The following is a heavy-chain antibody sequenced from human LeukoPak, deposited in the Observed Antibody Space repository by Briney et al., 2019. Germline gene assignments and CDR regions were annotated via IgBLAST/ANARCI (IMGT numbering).Heavy chain of an antibody. CDR3: ARAPSFGVVRKTMYNWFDP. CDR1: GYTFTGYY. CDR2: MNPNSGNT. V-gene: IGHV1-8*02. D-gene: IGHD3-3*01. Sequence: ASVKVSCKASGYTFTGYYMHWVRQATGQGLEWMGWMNPNSGNTGYAQKFQGRVTMTRNTSISTAYMELSSLRSEDTAVYYCARAPSFGVVRKTMYNWFDPWGQGTPVTVSS. J-gene: IGHJ5*02.